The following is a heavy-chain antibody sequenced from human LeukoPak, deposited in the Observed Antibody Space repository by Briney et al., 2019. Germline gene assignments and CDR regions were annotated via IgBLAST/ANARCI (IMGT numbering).Heavy chain of an antibody. CDR2: IWYDGSNK. D-gene: IGHD4-17*01. CDR3: ARDGTDYGDYYFDY. V-gene: IGHV3-33*01. J-gene: IGHJ4*02. CDR1: GFTFSSYG. Sequence: PGGSLRLSCAASGFTFSSYGMHWVRQAPGKGLEWVAVIWYDGSNKYYADSVKGRFTISRDNSKNPLYLQMNSLRAEDTAVYYCARDGTDYGDYYFDYWGQGTLVTVSS.